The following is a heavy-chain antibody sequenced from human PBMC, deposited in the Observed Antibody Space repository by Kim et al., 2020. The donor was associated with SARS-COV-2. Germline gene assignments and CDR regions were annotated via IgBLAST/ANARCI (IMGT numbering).Heavy chain of an antibody. Sequence: SETLSLTCAVYGGSFSGYYWSWIRQPPGKGLEWIGEINHSGSTNYNPSLKSRVTISVDTSKNQFSLKLSSVTAADTAVYYCAREDHYYDSSGYNYPTVYWGQGTLVTVSS. D-gene: IGHD3-22*01. V-gene: IGHV4-34*01. J-gene: IGHJ4*02. CDR2: INHSGST. CDR3: AREDHYYDSSGYNYPTVY. CDR1: GGSFSGYY.